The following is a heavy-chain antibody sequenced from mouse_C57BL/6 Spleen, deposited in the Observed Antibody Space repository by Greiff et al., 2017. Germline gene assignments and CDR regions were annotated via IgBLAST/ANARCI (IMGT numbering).Heavy chain of an antibody. CDR3: ARSKFITTVVAHYFDY. CDR1: GYTFTSYW. V-gene: IGHV1-69*01. Sequence: QVQLKQPGAELVMPGASVKLSCKASGYTFTSYWMHWVKQRPGQGLEWIGEIDPSDSYTNYNQKFKGKSTLTVDKSSSTAYMQLSSLTSEDSAVYYCARSKFITTVVAHYFDYWGQGTTLTVSS. J-gene: IGHJ2*01. CDR2: IDPSDSYT. D-gene: IGHD1-1*01.